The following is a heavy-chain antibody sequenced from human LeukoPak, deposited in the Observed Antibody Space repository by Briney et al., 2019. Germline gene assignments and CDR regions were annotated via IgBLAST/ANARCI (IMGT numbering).Heavy chain of an antibody. CDR3: ATGTGGYYYDSSGYNY. J-gene: IGHJ4*02. V-gene: IGHV1-24*01. Sequence: GASVKVSCKASGYTFTSYYMHWVRQAPGQGLEWMGGFDPEDGETIYAQKFQGRVTMTEDTSTDTAYMELSSLRSEDTAVYYCATGTGGYYYDSSGYNYWGQGTLVTVSS. D-gene: IGHD3-22*01. CDR2: FDPEDGET. CDR1: GYTFTSYY.